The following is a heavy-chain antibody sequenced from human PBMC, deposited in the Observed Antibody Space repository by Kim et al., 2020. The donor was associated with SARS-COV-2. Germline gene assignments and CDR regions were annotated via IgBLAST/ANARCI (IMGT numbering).Heavy chain of an antibody. CDR2: ISTTSSTI. J-gene: IGHJ6*02. CDR1: GFNFKIHN. D-gene: IGHD7-27*01. CDR3: ARELTALGGISGMDV. Sequence: GGSLRFSCTASGFNFKIHNMNWVRQAPGKGLEWISYISTTSSTIFYADSVKGRFTISRDNTKNSLYLQMNSLRAEDTSVYFCARELTALGGISGMDVWGQGTMVTVSS. V-gene: IGHV3-48*04.